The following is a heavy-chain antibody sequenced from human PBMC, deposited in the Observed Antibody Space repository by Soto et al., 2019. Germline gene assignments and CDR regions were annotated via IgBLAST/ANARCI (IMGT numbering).Heavy chain of an antibody. CDR3: ARRAWEHFDY. Sequence: PSETLSLTCTVSGGSISSSSYYWGWIRQPPGKGLEWIGSIYYSGSTYYNPSLKSRVTISVDTSKNQFSLKLSSVTAADTAVYYCARRAWEHFDYWGQGTLVTVSS. J-gene: IGHJ4*02. D-gene: IGHD1-26*01. CDR2: IYYSGST. CDR1: GGSISSSSYY. V-gene: IGHV4-39*01.